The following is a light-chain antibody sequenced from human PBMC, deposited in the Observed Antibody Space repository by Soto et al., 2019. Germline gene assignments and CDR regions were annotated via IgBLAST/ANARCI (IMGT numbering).Light chain of an antibody. Sequence: DIQMTQSPSSLSASVGDRVTITCQASQDISTYLNWYQHKPGKAPEFLIFDASTLQAGVPSRFSGSGSGTEFTFTISSLQPEDFATYFCQQYDHLPYTFGQGTKLEIK. CDR2: DAS. V-gene: IGKV1-33*01. CDR3: QQYDHLPYT. CDR1: QDISTY. J-gene: IGKJ2*01.